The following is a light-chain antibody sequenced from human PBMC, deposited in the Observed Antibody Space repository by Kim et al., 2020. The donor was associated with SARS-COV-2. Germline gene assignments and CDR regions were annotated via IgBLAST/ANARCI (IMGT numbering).Light chain of an antibody. CDR1: SGHSSYA. V-gene: IGLV4-69*01. J-gene: IGLJ3*02. CDR3: QTWGTGIWV. Sequence: SVKLTCTLSSGHSSYAIAWHQQEPEKGPRYLMKLNSDGSHSKGDGIPDRFSGSSSGAERYLTISSLQSEDEADYYCQTWGTGIWVFGGGTQLTVL. CDR2: LNSDGSH.